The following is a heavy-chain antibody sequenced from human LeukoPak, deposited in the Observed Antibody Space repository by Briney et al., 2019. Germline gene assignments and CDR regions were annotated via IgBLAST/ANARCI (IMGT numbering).Heavy chain of an antibody. J-gene: IGHJ4*02. V-gene: IGHV3-74*01. CDR2: IKSDGSTT. D-gene: IGHD2-8*01. Sequence: GGSLRLSCAASGFTLSTSWMHWVRQAPGKGLVWVSRIKSDGSTTTYADSVKGRFTISRDNAKNTLFLQMNSLRAEDTAVYYCASGSFCTNGVCYKGFDYWGQGTLVSVSS. CDR3: ASGSFCTNGVCYKGFDY. CDR1: GFTLSTSW.